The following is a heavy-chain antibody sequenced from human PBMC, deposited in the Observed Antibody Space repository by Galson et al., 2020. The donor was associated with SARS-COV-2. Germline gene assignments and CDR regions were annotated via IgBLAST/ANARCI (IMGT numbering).Heavy chain of an antibody. CDR3: ARGYYDSSGYYFRYYYYYMDV. D-gene: IGHD3-22*01. V-gene: IGHV3-13*01. J-gene: IGHJ6*03. CDR1: GFTFSSYD. Sequence: GGSLRLSCAASGFTFSSYDMHWVRQATGKGLEGVSAIGTAGDTYYPGSVKGRFTISRENAKNSLYLQMNSLRAGDTAVYYCARGYYDSSGYYFRYYYYYMDVWGKGTTVTVSS. CDR2: IGTAGDT.